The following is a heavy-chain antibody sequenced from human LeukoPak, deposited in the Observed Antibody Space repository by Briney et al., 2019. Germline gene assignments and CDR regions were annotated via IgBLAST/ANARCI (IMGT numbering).Heavy chain of an antibody. J-gene: IGHJ6*03. V-gene: IGHV1-8*01. D-gene: IGHD6-13*01. CDR3: ARGSYWAAGIDTPRYYYYMDV. CDR1: GYTLTSYD. Sequence: GASVKVSCKASGYTLTSYDINWVRQATGQGLEWMGWMNPNSGNTGYAQKFQGRLTMTRNTSISTAYMELSSLRSEDTAVYYCARGSYWAAGIDTPRYYYYMDVWGKGTTVAVSS. CDR2: MNPNSGNT.